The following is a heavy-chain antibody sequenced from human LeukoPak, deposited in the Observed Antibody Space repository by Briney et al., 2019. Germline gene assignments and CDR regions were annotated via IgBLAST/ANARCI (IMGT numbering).Heavy chain of an antibody. CDR2: ISYDGSNK. Sequence: PGGSLRLSCAASGFTFSSYAMHWVRQAPGKGLEWVAVISYDGSNKYYADSVKGRFTISRDNSKNTPYLQMNSLRAEDTAVYYCARSNSGSWWFGFDYWGQGTLVTVSS. V-gene: IGHV3-30-3*01. D-gene: IGHD1-26*01. CDR1: GFTFSSYA. J-gene: IGHJ4*02. CDR3: ARSNSGSWWFGFDY.